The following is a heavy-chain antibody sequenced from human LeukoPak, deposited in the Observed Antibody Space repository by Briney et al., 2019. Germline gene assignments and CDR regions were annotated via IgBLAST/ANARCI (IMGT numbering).Heavy chain of an antibody. CDR1: GYTFTSYG. CDR2: ISAYNGNT. V-gene: IGHV1-18*04. Sequence: ASVKVSCKASGYTFTSYGISWVRQAPGHGLEWMGWISAYNGNTNYAQKLQGRVTMTTDTSTSTACMELRSLRSDDTAVYYCARDTPYSSGWRFDYWGQGTLVTVSS. D-gene: IGHD6-19*01. CDR3: ARDTPYSSGWRFDY. J-gene: IGHJ4*02.